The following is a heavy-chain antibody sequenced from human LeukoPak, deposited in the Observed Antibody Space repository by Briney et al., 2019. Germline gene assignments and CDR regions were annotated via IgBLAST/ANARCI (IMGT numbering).Heavy chain of an antibody. J-gene: IGHJ6*02. D-gene: IGHD2-15*01. Sequence: GGSLRLSCTASGFTFSVYYMNWVRQAPGTGLAWVSSISGSSSYMYYADSVRGRFTISRDNAKNSLYLQMNSLRAEDTAVYYCARGAPRGYCSGGSCYSGMDVWGQGTTVTVSS. V-gene: IGHV3-21*01. CDR1: GFTFSVYY. CDR3: ARGAPRGYCSGGSCYSGMDV. CDR2: ISGSSSYM.